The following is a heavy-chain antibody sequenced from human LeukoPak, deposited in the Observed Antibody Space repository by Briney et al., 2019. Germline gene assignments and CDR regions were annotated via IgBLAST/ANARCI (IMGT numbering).Heavy chain of an antibody. Sequence: SETLSLTCTVSAYSIFNGYYWGWIRQPPGKGLEWIGEINHSGSTNYNPSLKSRVTISVDTSKNQFSLKLSSVTAADTAVYYCARGHRLVTPTYYFDYWGQGTLVTVSS. CDR2: INHSGST. V-gene: IGHV4-38-2*02. CDR1: AYSIFNGYY. J-gene: IGHJ4*02. D-gene: IGHD4-11*01. CDR3: ARGHRLVTPTYYFDY.